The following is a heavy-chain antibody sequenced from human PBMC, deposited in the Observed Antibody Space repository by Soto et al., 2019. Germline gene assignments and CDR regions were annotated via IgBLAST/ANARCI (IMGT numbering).Heavy chain of an antibody. J-gene: IGHJ3*01. CDR1: GDSIRNSGHY. CDR2: VYYSWTS. V-gene: IGHV4-39*01. Sequence: QVHLQESGPRLVEPSETLSLTCSVSGDSIRNSGHYWGWVRQPPGKGLEWIGSVYYSWTSYRTPSLKSRLTMARDTSKNQFSLRLTSVTAADTAIYYCARPATVAPPDAFQVWSQGTLVTVSS. D-gene: IGHD6-19*01. CDR3: ARPATVAPPDAFQV.